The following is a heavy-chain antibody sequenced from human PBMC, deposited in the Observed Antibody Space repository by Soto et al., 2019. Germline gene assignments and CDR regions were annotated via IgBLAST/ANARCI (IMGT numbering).Heavy chain of an antibody. J-gene: IGHJ4*02. CDR2: IHYRGST. CDR1: GGSISTSNYY. CDR3: ARLLTPPLGRDSFDF. V-gene: IGHV4-39*01. Sequence: SETLSLTCTVSGGSISTSNYYWGWVRQPPGKGLEWIANIHYRGSTYYHPSLKSRVTISVDTSENQFFLDLRSVTATDTAVYFCARLLTPPLGRDSFDFWGQGTLVTVSS.